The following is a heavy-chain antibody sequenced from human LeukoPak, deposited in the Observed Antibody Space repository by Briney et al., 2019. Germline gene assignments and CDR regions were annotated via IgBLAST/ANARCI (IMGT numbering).Heavy chain of an antibody. Sequence: GASVKVSCKASGGTFSSYAISWVRQAPGQGLEWMGGIIPIFGTANYAQKFQGRVTITADESTSTAYMELSSLRSEDTAVYYCARESIVGADPPWFDYWGQGTLVTVSS. D-gene: IGHD1-26*01. J-gene: IGHJ4*02. CDR2: IIPIFGTA. CDR1: GGTFSSYA. V-gene: IGHV1-69*13. CDR3: ARESIVGADPPWFDY.